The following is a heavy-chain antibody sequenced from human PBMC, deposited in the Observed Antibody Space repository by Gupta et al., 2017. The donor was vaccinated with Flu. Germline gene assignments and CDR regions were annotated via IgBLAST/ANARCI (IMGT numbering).Heavy chain of an antibody. CDR2: ISIFNIQR. Sequence: QVQLVQSGGEVMEPGASVKVLFQASGYSFNRYGISWVRLAPGQGLEWMGWISIFNIQRNLAQKFQGRVTMTTDASTNTAFMELRSLRSDDTAVYFCARDLIYGGHYFDAWGQGTLVTVSS. D-gene: IGHD4-23*01. V-gene: IGHV1-18*01. CDR3: ARDLIYGGHYFDA. J-gene: IGHJ5*02. CDR1: GYSFNRYG.